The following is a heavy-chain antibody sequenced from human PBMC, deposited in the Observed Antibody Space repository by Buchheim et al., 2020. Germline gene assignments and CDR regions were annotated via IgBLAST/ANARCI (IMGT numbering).Heavy chain of an antibody. Sequence: QVQLVQSGAEVKKPGASVRVSCKASGYTFTDYHIHWIRQAPGQGPEWMGWIKVNSGDTPFAAMFQGRAPVTRDTSDTTVYLELNRLTSGDTAIYYCARSGLEFWIDYWGQGAL. V-gene: IGHV1-2*02. CDR2: IKVNSGDT. D-gene: IGHD3-3*01. J-gene: IGHJ4*02. CDR1: GYTFTDYH. CDR3: ARSGLEFWIDY.